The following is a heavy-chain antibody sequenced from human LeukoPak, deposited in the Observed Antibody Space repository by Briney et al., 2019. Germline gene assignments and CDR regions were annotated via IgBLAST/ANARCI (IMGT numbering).Heavy chain of an antibody. Sequence: GGSLRLTCAAAGFTFSSYGMHWVRQAPGKGLEWVAFIRYDGSNKYYADSVKGRFTISRDNSKNTLYLQMNSLRAEDTAVYYCAKVIAAAGTIPDYWGQGTLVTVSS. V-gene: IGHV3-30*02. CDR3: AKVIAAAGTIPDY. D-gene: IGHD6-13*01. J-gene: IGHJ4*02. CDR2: IRYDGSNK. CDR1: GFTFSSYG.